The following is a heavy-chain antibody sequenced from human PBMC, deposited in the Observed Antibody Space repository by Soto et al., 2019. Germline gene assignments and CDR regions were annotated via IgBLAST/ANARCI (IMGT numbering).Heavy chain of an antibody. J-gene: IGHJ4*02. D-gene: IGHD2-21*01. V-gene: IGHV4-4*02. CDR3: ARHIAVPRPRRFDF. CDR1: GGSISDNW. CDR2: IYHTGTT. Sequence: SETLSLTCAVSGGSISDNWWSWVRQPPGKGLEWIGEIYHTGTTHYNPSLWSRVTISIDKSKNQFSLKLSSVTAADTAVYYCARHIAVPRPRRFDFWGKGTLVTVSS.